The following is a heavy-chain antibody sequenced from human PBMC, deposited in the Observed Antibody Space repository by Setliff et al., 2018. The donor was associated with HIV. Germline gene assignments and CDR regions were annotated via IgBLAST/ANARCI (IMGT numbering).Heavy chain of an antibody. D-gene: IGHD3-3*01. J-gene: IGHJ4*02. CDR1: GDSISSGSYY. CDR2: IHTTGST. Sequence: PSETLSLTCSVSGDSISSGSYYWSWIRLPAGKGLEWIGQIHTTGSTNYNPSLKSRVTMSIDTSTQQFFLNVTSVTAADTAVYYCAGFSYNFWVYRFDHWGQGALVTVSS. CDR3: AGFSYNFWVYRFDH. V-gene: IGHV4-61*09.